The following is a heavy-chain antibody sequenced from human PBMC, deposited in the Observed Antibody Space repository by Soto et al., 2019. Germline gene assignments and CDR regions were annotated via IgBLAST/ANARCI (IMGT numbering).Heavy chain of an antibody. CDR3: ARERFQVISDGMDV. J-gene: IGHJ6*02. D-gene: IGHD2-21*01. V-gene: IGHV1-2*02. CDR1: GYTFTGYY. Sequence: GASVKVSCKASGYTFTGYYVHWVREALGQGLEWMGWINPETGGTSYAQKFQGRVTLSRDTSINTAYLELSSLRFDDAAVYFCARERFQVISDGMDVWGQGTTVTVSS. CDR2: INPETGGT.